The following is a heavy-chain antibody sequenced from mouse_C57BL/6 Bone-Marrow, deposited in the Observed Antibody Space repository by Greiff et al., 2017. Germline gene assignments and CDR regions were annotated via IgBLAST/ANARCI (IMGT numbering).Heavy chain of an antibody. J-gene: IGHJ1*03. CDR2: IYPGSGNT. D-gene: IGHD1-1*01. CDR3: AGTATVVAHWYIDV. Sequence: SGAELVRPGASVKLSCKASGYPFPDSYINWVKQRPGQGLEWIARIYPGSGNTYYTEKFKGKAPLTAEKSSSTAYMQLSSLTSEDAAVYFCAGTATVVAHWYIDVWGTGTTVNVSS. CDR1: GYPFPDSY. V-gene: IGHV1-76*01.